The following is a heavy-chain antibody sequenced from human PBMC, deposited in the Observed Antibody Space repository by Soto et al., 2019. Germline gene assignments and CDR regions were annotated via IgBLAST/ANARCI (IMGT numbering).Heavy chain of an antibody. CDR1: VGSVSNGDYS. V-gene: IGHV4-30-4*01. Sequence: SETLSLTCSFSVGSVSNGDYSCSWIRQPPGKGLEWIGYIYYIGGPYYNPSLQSRVTISMDTSKNQVSLNLTSVTAADTAVYFCARDPYQDYRDSYSYYALDAWGPRRTFSVSS. CDR2: IYYIGGP. J-gene: IGHJ6*02. CDR3: ARDPYQDYRDSYSYYALDA. D-gene: IGHD4-17*01.